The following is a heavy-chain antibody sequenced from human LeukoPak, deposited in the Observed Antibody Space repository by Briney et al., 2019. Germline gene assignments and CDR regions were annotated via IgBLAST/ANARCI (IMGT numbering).Heavy chain of an antibody. V-gene: IGHV4-31*03. D-gene: IGHD4-17*01. Sequence: SETLSLTCTVSGGSIGSGGYYWSWIRQHPGKGLEWIGYIYYSGSTYYNPSLKSRVTISVDTSKSQFSLKLSSVTAADTAVYYCARDRVTTVTRYYYYYGMDVWGKGTTVTVSS. CDR3: ARDRVTTVTRYYYYYGMDV. CDR1: GGSIGSGGYY. J-gene: IGHJ6*04. CDR2: IYYSGST.